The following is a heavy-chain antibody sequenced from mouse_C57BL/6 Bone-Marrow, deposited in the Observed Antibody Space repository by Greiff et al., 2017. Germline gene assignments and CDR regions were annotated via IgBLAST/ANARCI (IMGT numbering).Heavy chain of an antibody. CDR3: ARSKNWDSWFAY. V-gene: IGHV1-54*01. CDR1: GYAFTNYL. Sequence: VQLVESGAELVRPGTSVKVSCKASGYAFTNYLIEWVKQRPGQGLEWIGVIIPGSGGTNYNEKFKGKAKLTAKKSSSTAYMQLSSLTAEDSAVYFCARSKNWDSWFAYWGQGTLVTVSA. J-gene: IGHJ3*01. CDR2: IIPGSGGT. D-gene: IGHD4-1*01.